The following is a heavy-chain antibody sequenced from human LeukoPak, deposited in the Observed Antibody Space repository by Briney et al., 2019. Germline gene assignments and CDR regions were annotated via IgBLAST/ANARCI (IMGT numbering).Heavy chain of an antibody. D-gene: IGHD3-10*01. V-gene: IGHV3-23*01. CDR2: ISGSGGGT. CDR1: GFPFSNYA. CDR3: AKDVESGRSADY. Sequence: GSLRLSCAASGFPFSNYAMSWVRQAPGKGLEWVSTISGSGGGTYYADSVKGRFTLSRDNSMNTLYLQMNSLRAEDTAVYYCAKDVESGRSADYWGQGTLVTVSS. J-gene: IGHJ4*02.